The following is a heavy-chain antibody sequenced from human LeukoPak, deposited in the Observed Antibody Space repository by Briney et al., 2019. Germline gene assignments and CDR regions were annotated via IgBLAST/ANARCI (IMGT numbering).Heavy chain of an antibody. V-gene: IGHV1-18*01. CDR1: GYAFTSYG. D-gene: IGHD3-10*01. CDR3: ARDRVIWFGELPYH. Sequence: ASVKVSCKASGYAFTSYGISWVRQAPGQGLVWMGWISAYNGNTNYAQKLQGRVTMTTDTSTSTAYMELRSLRSDDTAVYYCARDRVIWFGELPYHWGQGTLVTVSS. J-gene: IGHJ5*02. CDR2: ISAYNGNT.